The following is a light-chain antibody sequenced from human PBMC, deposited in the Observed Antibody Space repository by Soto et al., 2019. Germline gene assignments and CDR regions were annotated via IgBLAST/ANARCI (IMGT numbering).Light chain of an antibody. V-gene: IGKV1-5*03. CDR3: QHYNSYSEA. CDR2: KAS. CDR1: QTISSW. Sequence: DIQMTQSPATLSGSVGDRVTSTCRASQTISSWLAWYQQNKGKAHKXLIYKASTLKSGVPSRFSGIVSGTEFTLNLSSLQPDDGETYDCQHYNSYSEAFGQGTKV. J-gene: IGKJ1*01.